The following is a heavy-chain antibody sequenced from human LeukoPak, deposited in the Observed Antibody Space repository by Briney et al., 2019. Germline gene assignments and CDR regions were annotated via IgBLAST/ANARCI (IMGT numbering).Heavy chain of an antibody. CDR1: GFTFSNVW. CDR3: TTYGDYSPPFDY. Sequence: GGSLRLSCAASGFTFSNVWMSWVRQAPGKGLEWVGRIKSKTNGGTTDYAAPVKGRFTISRDDSKNTLYPQMNSLNSGDTAVYYCTTYGDYSPPFDYWDQGTLVTVSS. V-gene: IGHV3-15*01. J-gene: IGHJ4*02. D-gene: IGHD4-17*01. CDR2: IKSKTNGGTT.